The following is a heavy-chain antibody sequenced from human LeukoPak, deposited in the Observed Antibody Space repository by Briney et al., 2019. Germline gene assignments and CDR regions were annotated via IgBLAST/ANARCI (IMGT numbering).Heavy chain of an antibody. V-gene: IGHV4-39*07. Sequence: SETLSLTCSVSGGSISSGNYYWGWIRQPPGKGLEWIGSIYFGGSTNYNPSLKSRVTISVDTSKNQFSLKLSSVTAADTAVYYCASRYSSSWLNYYGMDVWGQGTTVTVSS. CDR1: GGSISSGNYY. J-gene: IGHJ6*02. CDR2: IYFGGST. D-gene: IGHD6-13*01. CDR3: ASRYSSSWLNYYGMDV.